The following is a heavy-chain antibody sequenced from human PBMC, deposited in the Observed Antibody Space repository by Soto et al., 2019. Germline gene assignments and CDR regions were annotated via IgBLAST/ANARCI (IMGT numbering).Heavy chain of an antibody. Sequence: GASVKVSCKASGYTFTSYSISWVRQAPGQGLEWMGWISAYNGNTNHAQKLQGRVTMTTDTSTSTAYMELRSLRSDDTAVYYCARDVGSIRFLEWLFAPGLDVWGQGTTVTVSS. V-gene: IGHV1-18*04. CDR1: GYTFTSYS. CDR3: ARDVGSIRFLEWLFAPGLDV. D-gene: IGHD3-3*01. J-gene: IGHJ6*02. CDR2: ISAYNGNT.